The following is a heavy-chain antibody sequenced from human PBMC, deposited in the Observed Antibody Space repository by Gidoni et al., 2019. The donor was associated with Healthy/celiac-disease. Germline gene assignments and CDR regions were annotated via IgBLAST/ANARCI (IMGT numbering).Heavy chain of an antibody. Sequence: QVQLQQWCAGMLKPSETLSLTCAVYGVSFSGYYWSWIRQPTGKGLEWIVEINHSVRTNYNPSLKSRVTISVDTSKNQFSLKLSSVTAADTAVYYCASAYCGGDCYLDYWGQGTLVTVSS. D-gene: IGHD2-21*02. CDR2: INHSVRT. J-gene: IGHJ4*02. CDR1: GVSFSGYY. V-gene: IGHV4-34*01. CDR3: ASAYCGGDCYLDY.